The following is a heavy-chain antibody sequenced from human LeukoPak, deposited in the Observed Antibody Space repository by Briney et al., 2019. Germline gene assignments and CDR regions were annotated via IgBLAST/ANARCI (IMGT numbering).Heavy chain of an antibody. CDR1: GFTFNSYA. D-gene: IGHD5-24*01. J-gene: IGHJ4*02. CDR2: IKSKTDGGTT. Sequence: GGSLRLSCAASGFTFNSYAMSWVRQAPGKGLEWVGRIKSKTDGGTTDYAAPVKGRFTISRDDSKNTLYLQMNSLKTEDTAVYYCIDGYNSHWGQGTLVTVSS. V-gene: IGHV3-15*01. CDR3: IDGYNSH.